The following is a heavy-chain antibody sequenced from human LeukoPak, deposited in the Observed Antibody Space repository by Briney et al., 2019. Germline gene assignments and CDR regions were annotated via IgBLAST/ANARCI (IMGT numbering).Heavy chain of an antibody. V-gene: IGHV1-46*01. D-gene: IGHD3-9*01. J-gene: IGHJ4*02. CDR3: ARYDILTGSDY. Sequence: GASVKVSCKASGYTFTSYGISWVRQAPGQGLEWMGIINPSGGSTSYAQKFQGRVTMTRDTSTSTVYMELSSLRSEDTAVYYCARYDILTGSDYWGQGTLVTVSS. CDR1: GYTFTSYG. CDR2: INPSGGST.